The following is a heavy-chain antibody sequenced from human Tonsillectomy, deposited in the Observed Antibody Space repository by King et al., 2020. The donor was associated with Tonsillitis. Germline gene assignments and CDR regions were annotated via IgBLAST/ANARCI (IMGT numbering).Heavy chain of an antibody. J-gene: IGHJ4*02. V-gene: IGHV3-48*04. CDR3: ASARI. CDR2: ISSSSSTI. CDR1: GFTFSNYH. Sequence: VQLVESGGGLVQPGGSLKLSCAASGFTFSNYHMNWVRQAPGKGLEWVSYISSSSSTIYYADSVKGRFTISRDNAKNSLFLQMNSLRVEDTAVYYCASARIRGQGTLVTVSS.